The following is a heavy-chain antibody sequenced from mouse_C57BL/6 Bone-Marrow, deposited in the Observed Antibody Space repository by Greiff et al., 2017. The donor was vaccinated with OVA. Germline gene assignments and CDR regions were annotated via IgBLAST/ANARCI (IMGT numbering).Heavy chain of an antibody. Sequence: QVTLKECGPGILQSSQTLSLTCSFSGFSLSTSGMGVSWIRQPSGKGLEWLAHIYWDDDKRYNPSLKSRLTISKDTSRNQVFLKITSVDTADTATYYCARRSSYDGYYFDVWGTGTTVTVSS. J-gene: IGHJ1*03. CDR1: GFSLSTSGMG. CDR3: ARRSSYDGYYFDV. V-gene: IGHV8-12*01. D-gene: IGHD2-3*01. CDR2: IYWDDDK.